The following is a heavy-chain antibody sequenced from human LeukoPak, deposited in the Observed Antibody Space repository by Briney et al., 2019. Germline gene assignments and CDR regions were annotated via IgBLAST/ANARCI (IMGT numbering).Heavy chain of an antibody. V-gene: IGHV3-48*03. CDR2: ISSSGSTI. CDR1: GFTFSTYE. D-gene: IGHD3-10*02. J-gene: IGHJ6*04. CDR3: AELGITMIGGV. Sequence: GSLRLSCAASGFTFSTYEMTWVRQSPGKGLEWVSYISSSGSTIYYADSVKGRFTISRDNAKNSLYLQMNSLRAEDTAVYYCAELGITMIGGVWGKGTTVTISS.